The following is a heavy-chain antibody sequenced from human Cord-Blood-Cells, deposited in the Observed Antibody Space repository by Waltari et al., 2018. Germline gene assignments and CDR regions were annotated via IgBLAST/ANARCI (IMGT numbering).Heavy chain of an antibody. CDR1: GYSFTSYW. CDR2: IYPGDSDT. V-gene: IGHV5-51*01. J-gene: IGHJ6*02. D-gene: IGHD6-13*01. Sequence: EVQLVQSGADVKKPGESLKISCKGSGYSFTSYWIGWVRQMPGKGLEWMGIIYPGDSDTRYSPAFQGHVTISADKSISTAYLQWSSLKASDTAMYYCARIRGSSSWYYYYYGMDVWGQGTTVTVSS. CDR3: ARIRGSSSWYYYYYGMDV.